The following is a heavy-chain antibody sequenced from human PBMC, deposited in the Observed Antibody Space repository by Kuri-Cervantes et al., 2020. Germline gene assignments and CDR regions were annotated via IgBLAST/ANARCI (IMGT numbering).Heavy chain of an antibody. Sequence: GESLKISCAASGFTVSSNYMSWVRQAPGKGLEWVSVIYSGGSTYYADSVKGRFTISRDNSKNTLYLQMNSLRAEDTAVYYCAKDLTPGGGDAFDIWGQGTMVTVSS. CDR2: IYSGGST. D-gene: IGHD1-14*01. CDR3: AKDLTPGGGDAFDI. V-gene: IGHV3-53*01. J-gene: IGHJ3*02. CDR1: GFTVSSNY.